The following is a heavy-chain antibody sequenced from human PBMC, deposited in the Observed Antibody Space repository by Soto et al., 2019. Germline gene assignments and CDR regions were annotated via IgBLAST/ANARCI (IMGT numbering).Heavy chain of an antibody. Sequence: QVQLVESGGGVVQPGRSLRLSCAASGFTFTDYAMHWVRQAPGKGLAWVAVISYDGGKQYYADSVKGRFTISRDNSKNTVYLQMNSLRVEDTSVYYCARDTYLDSSGPSYYYYYGIDVWGQGTTVTVSS. J-gene: IGHJ6*02. V-gene: IGHV3-30-3*01. CDR1: GFTFTDYA. CDR2: ISYDGGKQ. CDR3: ARDTYLDSSGPSYYYYYGIDV. D-gene: IGHD3-22*01.